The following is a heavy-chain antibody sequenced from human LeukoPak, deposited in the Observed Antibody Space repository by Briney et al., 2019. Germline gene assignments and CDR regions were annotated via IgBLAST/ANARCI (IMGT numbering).Heavy chain of an antibody. CDR3: ARGALGYGADLFDI. CDR1: GYTFTDYF. D-gene: IGHD4-17*01. CDR2: INPNTGGR. J-gene: IGHJ3*02. V-gene: IGHV1-2*02. Sequence: ASVKVSCRTFGYTFTDYFFHWVQQPPGKGLEWMGWINPNTGGRGYAQKFQGRVTMTRDTSISAAYMELSSLRSDDTAVYYCARGALGYGADLFDIWGQGTMVTVSS.